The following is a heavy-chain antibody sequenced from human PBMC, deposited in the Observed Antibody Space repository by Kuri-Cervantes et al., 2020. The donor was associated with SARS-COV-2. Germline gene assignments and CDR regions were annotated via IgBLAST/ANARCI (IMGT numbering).Heavy chain of an antibody. D-gene: IGHD1-26*01. CDR1: GYSISSGYY. CDR3: ARVGATNPVVDY. J-gene: IGHJ4*02. V-gene: IGHV4-38-2*02. CDR2: SYHSGST. Sequence: SETLSLTCTVSGYSISSGYYWGWIRQPPGKGLEWNGSSYHSGSTYYNPSLKSRVTISVDTSKNQFSLKLSSVTAADTAVYYCARVGATNPVVDYWGQGTLVTVSS.